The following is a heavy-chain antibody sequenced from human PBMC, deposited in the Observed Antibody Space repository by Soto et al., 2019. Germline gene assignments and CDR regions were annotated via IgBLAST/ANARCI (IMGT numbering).Heavy chain of an antibody. Sequence: ASVKVSCKASGGTFSSYAISWVRQAPGQGLEWMGGIIPIFGTANYAQKFQGRVTITADESTSTAYMELSSLRSEDTAVYYCARNHCSSTSCPFESWGQGTLVTVSS. CDR3: ARNHCSSTSCPFES. V-gene: IGHV1-69*13. CDR1: GGTFSSYA. CDR2: IIPIFGTA. J-gene: IGHJ4*02. D-gene: IGHD2-2*01.